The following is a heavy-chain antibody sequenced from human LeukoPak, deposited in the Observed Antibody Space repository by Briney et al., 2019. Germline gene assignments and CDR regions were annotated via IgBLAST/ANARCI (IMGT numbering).Heavy chain of an antibody. CDR3: ARVAAAGHVDAFDI. Sequence: GGSLRLSCAASGFTVSSNYMSWVRQAPGKGLEWVSVIYSGGSTYYADSVKGRFTISRHNSKNTLYLQMNSLRAEDTAVYYCARVAAAGHVDAFDIWGQGTMVTVSS. V-gene: IGHV3-53*04. J-gene: IGHJ3*02. CDR2: IYSGGST. D-gene: IGHD6-13*01. CDR1: GFTVSSNY.